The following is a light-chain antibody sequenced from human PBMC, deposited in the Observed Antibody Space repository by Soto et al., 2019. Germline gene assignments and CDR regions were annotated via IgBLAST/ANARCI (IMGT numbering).Light chain of an antibody. CDR2: DNN. CDR3: GTWDSSLSAVV. J-gene: IGLJ2*01. V-gene: IGLV1-51*01. Sequence: QSVLTQPPSVFAAPGQKVTISCSGSSSNIGNNYVSWYQQLPGTAPKLLIYDNNNRPSGIPDRFSGSKSGTSATLGITVLQTGDEADYCCGTWDSSLSAVVFGGGTKLTVL. CDR1: SSNIGNNY.